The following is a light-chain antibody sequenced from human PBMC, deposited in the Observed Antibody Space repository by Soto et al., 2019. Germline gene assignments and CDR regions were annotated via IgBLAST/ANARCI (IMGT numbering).Light chain of an antibody. CDR3: QQYNRYPRT. CDR1: QGINNY. Sequence: DIQMTQSPSSLSASVGDRVTITCRASQGINNYLAWFQQKPRKAPKYVIYGASSLQGGVPSRFSGSGSGTEFTLTISSLQPEDSATYYCQQYNRYPRTFGQGTKLEIK. V-gene: IGKV1-16*01. CDR2: GAS. J-gene: IGKJ2*01.